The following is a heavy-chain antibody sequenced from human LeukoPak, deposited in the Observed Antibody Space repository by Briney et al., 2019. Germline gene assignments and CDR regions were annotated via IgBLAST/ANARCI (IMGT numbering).Heavy chain of an antibody. CDR2: IYHSGST. D-gene: IGHD3-10*01. J-gene: IGHJ5*02. V-gene: IGHV4-30-2*01. CDR3: ARVYSMVFGP. CDR1: GGSISSGGYS. Sequence: PSQTLSLTCAVSGGSISSGGYSWSWLRQPPGKGLEWIGYIYHSGSTYYNPSLKSRVTISVDRSKNQFSLKLSSVTAADTAVYYCARVYSMVFGPWGQGTLVTVSS.